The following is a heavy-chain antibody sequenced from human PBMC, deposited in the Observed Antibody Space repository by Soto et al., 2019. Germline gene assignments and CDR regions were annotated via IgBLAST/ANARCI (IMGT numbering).Heavy chain of an antibody. Sequence: QVQLVQSGAEVNKPGSSVKVSCKASGGPFSDYSINWVRQGPWQGLEWMGGIIPVFARPNYAQKVQDRVTIIGEKSTSRAYMKLSNYRHEDTPSYFGARDPDYGANSGLGLVDYWGQGTLVTVTS. CDR2: IIPVFARP. CDR3: ARDPDYGANSGLGLVDY. D-gene: IGHD4-17*01. J-gene: IGHJ4*02. CDR1: GGPFSDYS. V-gene: IGHV1-69*06.